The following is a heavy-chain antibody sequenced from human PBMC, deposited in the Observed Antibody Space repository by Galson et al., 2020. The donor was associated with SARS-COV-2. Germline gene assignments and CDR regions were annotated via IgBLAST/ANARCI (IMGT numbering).Heavy chain of an antibody. CDR2: FSGSGGST. D-gene: IGHD6-6*01. J-gene: IGHJ4*02. V-gene: IGHV3-23*01. Sequence: GESLKISCAASGFTFSTYAMNWVRQAPGKGLEWVSAFSGSGGSTAYVDCVKGRFTISRDNSKNTVYLQMNSLRVEDTAVYYCARGPPAWYTSASGHDSWGQGTLVTVSS. CDR3: ARGPPAWYTSASGHDS. CDR1: GFTFSTYA.